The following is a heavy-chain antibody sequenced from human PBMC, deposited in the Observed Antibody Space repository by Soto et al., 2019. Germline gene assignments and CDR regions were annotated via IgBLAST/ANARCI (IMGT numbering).Heavy chain of an antibody. Sequence: QSGGSLRLSCAASGFTFSNYWMHWVRQAPGKGLVWVSRINSDGSSASYADSVKGRFTISRDNAKNTLYLQMNSLRAEDTAVYYCARDTLELLYYFDYWGQGTLVTVSS. D-gene: IGHD1-7*01. CDR2: INSDGSSA. CDR1: GFTFSNYW. V-gene: IGHV3-74*01. J-gene: IGHJ4*02. CDR3: ARDTLELLYYFDY.